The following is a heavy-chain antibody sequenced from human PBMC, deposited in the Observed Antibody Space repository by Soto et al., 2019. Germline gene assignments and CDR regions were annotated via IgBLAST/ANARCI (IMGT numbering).Heavy chain of an antibody. Sequence: PGESLKISCKGSGYSFTSYWISWVRQMPGEGLEWMGRIDPSDSYTNYSPSFQGHVTISADKSISTAYLQWSSLKASDTAMYYCARFSSSVVSNYYYYGMDVWGQGTTVTVSS. D-gene: IGHD2-15*01. CDR1: GYSFTSYW. CDR2: IDPSDSYT. CDR3: ARFSSSVVSNYYYYGMDV. V-gene: IGHV5-10-1*01. J-gene: IGHJ6*02.